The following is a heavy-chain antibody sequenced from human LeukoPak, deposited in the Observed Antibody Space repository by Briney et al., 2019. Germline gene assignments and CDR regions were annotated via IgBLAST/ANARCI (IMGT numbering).Heavy chain of an antibody. CDR3: ARRDHMDV. CDR2: ITTSGTTM. J-gene: IGHJ6*01. CDR1: GLSFGDFY. Sequence: GGCLRLSCIGSGLSFGDFYMSWIRQYPGEGLEWVSYITTSGTTMDYADSVKGRFTISRDNAKRSVYLQMNSLRVEDSAVYYCARRDHMDVWGEGTTVTVS. V-gene: IGHV3-11*04.